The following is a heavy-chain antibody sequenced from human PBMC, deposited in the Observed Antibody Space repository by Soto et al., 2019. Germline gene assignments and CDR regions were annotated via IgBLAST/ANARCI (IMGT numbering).Heavy chain of an antibody. D-gene: IGHD3-3*01. CDR1: GFTFSSYA. CDR2: ISGSGGST. J-gene: IGHJ6*02. V-gene: IGHV3-23*01. Sequence: XGSLRLSCAAAGFTFSSYAMSWVRQAPGKGLEWVSAISGSGGSTYYADSVKGRFTISRDNSKSTLYLQMNSLRAEDTAVYYCAKELYYDFWSGYSVYYYYGMDVWGQGTTVTVSS. CDR3: AKELYYDFWSGYSVYYYYGMDV.